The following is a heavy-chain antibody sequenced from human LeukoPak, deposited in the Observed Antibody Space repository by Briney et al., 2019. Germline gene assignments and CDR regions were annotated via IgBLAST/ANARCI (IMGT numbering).Heavy chain of an antibody. CDR2: LNWNGDNT. CDR3: AREEGPYFDC. V-gene: IGHV3-20*04. Sequence: QTGGSLRLSCAASGFTFHDHGMSWVRQAPGKGLEWVSALNWNGDNTGYADSVKGRFTISRDNTKKSLYLQMNSLTAEDTAFYYCAREEGPYFDCWGQGTLVTVSS. J-gene: IGHJ4*02. CDR1: GFTFHDHG.